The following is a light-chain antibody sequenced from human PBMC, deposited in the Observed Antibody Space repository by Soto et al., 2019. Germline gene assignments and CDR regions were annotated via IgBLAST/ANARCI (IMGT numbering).Light chain of an antibody. CDR1: NSNMGRNY. J-gene: IGLJ2*01. CDR3: AVWDNSLNGVA. CDR2: RND. V-gene: IGLV1-47*01. Sequence: QSVLTQTPSASGTPGQSVTISCSGSNSNMGRNYVYWYQQVPGTAPKLLMYRNDVRPAGVPDRFTGSKSGTSASLAISGLRSEDEADYYCAVWDNSLNGVAFGGGTKLTVL.